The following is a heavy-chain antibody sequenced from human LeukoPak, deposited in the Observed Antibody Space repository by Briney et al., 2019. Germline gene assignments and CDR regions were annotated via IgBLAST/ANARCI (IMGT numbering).Heavy chain of an antibody. CDR1: GGTFSSYA. CDR3: ARGDIDY. CDR2: INPSDGST. Sequence: ASVKVSCKASGGTFSSYAISWVRQAPGQGLEWMGVINPSDGSTTYAQDFQGRVTLTRDTSTSTVYMELSRLRSEDTAFNYCARGDIDYWGQGTLVTVSS. D-gene: IGHD2-15*01. J-gene: IGHJ4*02. V-gene: IGHV1-46*01.